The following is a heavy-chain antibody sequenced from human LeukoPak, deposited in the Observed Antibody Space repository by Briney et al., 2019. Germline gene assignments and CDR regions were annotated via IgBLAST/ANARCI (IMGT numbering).Heavy chain of an antibody. Sequence: GGSLRLSCEASGFTFGRTFSTYWMNWVRQAPGKGLEWVSYISSSGSTIYYADSVKGRFTISRDNAKNSLYLQMNSLRAEDTAVYYCARDPTYCSSTSCYRAGYYYYYMDVWGKGTTVTVSS. CDR2: ISSSGSTI. CDR1: GFTFGRTFSTYW. V-gene: IGHV3-48*04. J-gene: IGHJ6*03. CDR3: ARDPTYCSSTSCYRAGYYYYYMDV. D-gene: IGHD2-2*02.